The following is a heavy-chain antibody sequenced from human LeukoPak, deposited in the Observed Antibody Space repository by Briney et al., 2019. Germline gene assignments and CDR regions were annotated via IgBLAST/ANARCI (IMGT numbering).Heavy chain of an antibody. V-gene: IGHV3-23*01. Sequence: PGGSLRLSCAPSGFTFDNFAMTWARQAPGKGLEWVSEITGSGGSTYYADSVKGRFTISRDNSKNTLYLQMNSLRAEDTAIYYCARESFDFDYWGQGTLVTVSS. CDR1: GFTFDNFA. CDR3: ARESFDFDY. J-gene: IGHJ4*02. CDR2: ITGSGGST. D-gene: IGHD3-10*01.